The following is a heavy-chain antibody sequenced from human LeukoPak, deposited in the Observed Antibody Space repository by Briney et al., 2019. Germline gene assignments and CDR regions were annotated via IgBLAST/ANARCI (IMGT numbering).Heavy chain of an antibody. CDR2: INPNSGGT. CDR3: ARVRAAADYSYGMDV. CDR1: GYTFTGYY. J-gene: IGHJ6*02. Sequence: ASVKVSCKASGYTFTGYYMHWVRQAPGQGLEWMGWINPNSGGTNYAQKFQGWVTMTRDTSISTAYMELSRLRSDDTAVYYCARVRAAADYSYGMDVWGQGTTVTVSS. D-gene: IGHD6-13*01. V-gene: IGHV1-2*04.